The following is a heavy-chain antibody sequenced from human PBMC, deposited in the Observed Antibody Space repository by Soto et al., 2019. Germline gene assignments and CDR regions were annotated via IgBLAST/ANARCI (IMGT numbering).Heavy chain of an antibody. Sequence: SETLSLTCTVSGDSVRNQYWSWIRRPPGRGLEWIGYIYRSGSTKYNPSLKSRLTISVDTSKNQFSLKLSSVTAADTAVYYCARERLGREYSGTPSPEGFDYPGQNTLVIV. D-gene: IGHD5-12*01. J-gene: IGHJ4*02. CDR3: ARERLGREYSGTPSPEGFDY. CDR1: GDSVRNQY. V-gene: IGHV4-59*02. CDR2: IYRSGST.